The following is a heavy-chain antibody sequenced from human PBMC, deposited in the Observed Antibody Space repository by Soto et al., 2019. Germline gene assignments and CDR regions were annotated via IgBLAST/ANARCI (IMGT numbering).Heavy chain of an antibody. Sequence: SDTLSLTCAVSGGTISSSNWWRWVRQPPGKGLEWIGEIYHSGSTNYNPSLKSRVTISVDKSKNQFSLKLSSVTAADTAVDYCARVSGSYYYGMDVCGQGSTVT. CDR3: ARVSGSYYYGMDV. V-gene: IGHV4-4*02. CDR2: IYHSGST. D-gene: IGHD1-26*01. CDR1: GGTISSSNW. J-gene: IGHJ6*02.